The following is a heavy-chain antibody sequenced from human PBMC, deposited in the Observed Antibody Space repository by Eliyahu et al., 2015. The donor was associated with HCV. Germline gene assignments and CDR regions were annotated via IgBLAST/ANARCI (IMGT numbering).Heavy chain of an antibody. CDR2: FKSKTEGGSR. D-gene: IGHD3-22*01. CDR1: GFRFRDAW. V-gene: IGHV3-15*07. J-gene: IGHJ4*02. CDR3: TTDAPSGY. Sequence: EVQLVESGGGSIQPGGSLRLSCEXXGFRFRDAWMNWVRQAPGKGLXWVARFKSKTEGGSRDXAPPVKGRFIISRDDSMNMVYLQMNSLKIEDTAVYYCTTDAPSGYWGQGTLVTVAS.